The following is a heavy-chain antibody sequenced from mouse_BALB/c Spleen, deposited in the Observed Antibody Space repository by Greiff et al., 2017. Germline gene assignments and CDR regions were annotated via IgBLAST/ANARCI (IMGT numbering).Heavy chain of an antibody. Sequence: DVKLQESGPGLVKPSQTVSLTCTVTGISITTGNYRWSWIRQFPGNKLEWIGYIYYSGTITYNPSLTSRTTITRDTSKNQFFLEMNSLTAEDTATYYCAREGAYAMDYWGQGTSVTVSS. CDR2: IYYSGTI. V-gene: IGHV3-5*02. J-gene: IGHJ4*01. CDR3: AREGAYAMDY. CDR1: GISITTGNYR.